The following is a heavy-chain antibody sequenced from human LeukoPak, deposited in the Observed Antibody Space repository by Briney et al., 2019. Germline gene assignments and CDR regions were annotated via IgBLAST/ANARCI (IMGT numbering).Heavy chain of an antibody. J-gene: IGHJ4*02. V-gene: IGHV1-18*01. CDR3: ARDKKGITGTTPYFDY. CDR1: GYTFTSYG. D-gene: IGHD1-7*01. Sequence: ASVKVSCKASGYTFTSYGISWVRQAPGQGLERMGWISAYNGNTNYAQKLQGRVTMTTDTSTSTAYMELRSLRSDDTAVYYCARDKKGITGTTPYFDYWGQGTLVTVSS. CDR2: ISAYNGNT.